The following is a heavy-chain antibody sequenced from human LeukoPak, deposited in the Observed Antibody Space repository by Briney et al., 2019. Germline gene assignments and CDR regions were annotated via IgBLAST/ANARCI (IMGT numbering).Heavy chain of an antibody. CDR1: GGSISSGSYY. Sequence: MSSETLSLTCTVSGGSISSGSYYWSWIRQPAGKGLEWIGRIYTSGSTNYNPSLKSRVTISVDTSKNQFSLKLSSVTAADTAVYYCARSRRVGPRHYYYYYYMDVWGKGTTVTISS. CDR2: IYTSGST. V-gene: IGHV4-61*02. CDR3: ARSRRVGPRHYYYYYYMDV. J-gene: IGHJ6*03.